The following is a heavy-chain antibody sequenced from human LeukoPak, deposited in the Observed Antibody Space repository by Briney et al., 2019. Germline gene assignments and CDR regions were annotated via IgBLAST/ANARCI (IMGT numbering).Heavy chain of an antibody. D-gene: IGHD5-18*01. CDR3: AREKSRYRYGYNY. CDR2: INPNSGGT. J-gene: IGHJ4*02. V-gene: IGHV1-2*02. Sequence: ASVKVSCKASGYTFTGYYMHWLRQAPGQGLEWVGWINPNSGGTNFAQKFQGRVTMTRDTSITTAYMELRSLRSDDTAVYYCAREKSRYRYGYNYWGQGTLVTVSS. CDR1: GYTFTGYY.